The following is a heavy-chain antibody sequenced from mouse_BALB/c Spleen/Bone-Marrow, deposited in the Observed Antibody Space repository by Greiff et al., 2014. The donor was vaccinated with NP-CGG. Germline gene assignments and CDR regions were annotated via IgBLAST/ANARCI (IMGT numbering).Heavy chain of an antibody. J-gene: IGHJ4*01. V-gene: IGHV2-9*02. Sequence: VHLVESGPGLVAPSQSLSITCTVSGFSFTSYGVHWVRQPPGKGLEWLGVIWAGGSTNYNSALMSRLSISKDNSKSQVFLKMNSLQTDDTAVYYCARESTMITSMDYWGQGTSVTVSS. CDR2: IWAGGST. CDR1: GFSFTSYG. D-gene: IGHD2-4*01. CDR3: ARESTMITSMDY.